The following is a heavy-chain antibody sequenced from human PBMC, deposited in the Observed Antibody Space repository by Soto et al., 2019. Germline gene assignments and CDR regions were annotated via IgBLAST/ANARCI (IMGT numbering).Heavy chain of an antibody. J-gene: IGHJ4*02. CDR3: AAGGGGSRY. CDR1: GYTFISYA. CDR2: INPGNGDT. D-gene: IGHD2-15*01. V-gene: IGHV1-3*05. Sequence: QVQLVQSGAEEKKSGAPVKVSCKASGYTFISYAMHWVRQAPGQSLEWMGWINPGNGDTKYSQTLQGRVTLTRDTSANTAYMELTSLNSADTAVYYCAAGGGGSRYWGQGTLVTVSS.